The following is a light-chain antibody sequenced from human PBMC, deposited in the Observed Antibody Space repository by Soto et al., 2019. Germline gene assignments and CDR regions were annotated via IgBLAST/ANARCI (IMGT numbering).Light chain of an antibody. Sequence: QSVLTQPRSVSGSPGQSVTISCTGTSSDVGAYNYVSWYQQHPGKVPKLMIYDVSRRPSGVPDRFSGSKSGNTASLTISGLQADDEADYYCCSDAGSYTVVFGGGTKLTVL. CDR3: CSDAGSYTVV. CDR1: SSDVGAYNY. CDR2: DVS. J-gene: IGLJ3*02. V-gene: IGLV2-11*01.